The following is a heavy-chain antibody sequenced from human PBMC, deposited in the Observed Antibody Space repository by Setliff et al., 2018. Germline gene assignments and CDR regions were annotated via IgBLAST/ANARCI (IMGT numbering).Heavy chain of an antibody. CDR3: ARDSSGSYYNRYNWFDP. CDR2: IKQDGSEK. Sequence: GGSLRLSCAASGFTFSSYWMSWVRQAPGKGLEWVANIKQDGSEKYYVDSVTGRFTISRDNAKNSLYLQMNSLRAEDTAVYYCARDSSGSYYNRYNWFDPWGQGTLVTV. J-gene: IGHJ5*02. V-gene: IGHV3-7*01. CDR1: GFTFSSYW. D-gene: IGHD3-10*01.